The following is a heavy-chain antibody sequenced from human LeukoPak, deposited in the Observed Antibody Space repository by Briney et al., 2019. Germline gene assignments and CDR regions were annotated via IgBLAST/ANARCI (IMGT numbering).Heavy chain of an antibody. J-gene: IGHJ4*02. CDR2: ISSSSSYI. CDR1: GFTSSSHW. CDR3: ARDEGYYGSGGYSVY. Sequence: PGGSLRLSCTASGFTSSSHWMNWVRQAPGKGLEWVSSISSSSSYIYYADSVKGRFTISRDNAKNSLYLQMNSLRAEDTAVYYCARDEGYYGSGGYSVYWGQGTLVTVSS. V-gene: IGHV3-21*01. D-gene: IGHD3-10*01.